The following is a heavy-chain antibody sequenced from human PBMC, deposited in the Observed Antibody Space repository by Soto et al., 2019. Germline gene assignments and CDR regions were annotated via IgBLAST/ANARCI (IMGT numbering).Heavy chain of an antibody. Sequence: QVQLVESGGGVVQPGRSLRLSCAASGFTFRDYAMHWVRQAPGKGLEWVTLISSDATNKYLADSVKGRFTISRDNSKNTLYLHMNSLRVEDTGLYYCARQGMAARKYYSTYLDVWGQGTTVIV. CDR1: GFTFRDYA. J-gene: IGHJ6*02. CDR3: ARQGMAARKYYSTYLDV. D-gene: IGHD6-6*01. V-gene: IGHV3-30-3*01. CDR2: ISSDATNK.